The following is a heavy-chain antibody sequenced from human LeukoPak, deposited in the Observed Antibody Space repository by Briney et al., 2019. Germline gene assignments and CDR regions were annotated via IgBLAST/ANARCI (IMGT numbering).Heavy chain of an antibody. D-gene: IGHD6-13*01. CDR1: GFTFSSYD. J-gene: IGHJ6*02. Sequence: GGALRLSCAASGFTFSSYDMHWVRPATGKGLEWVSAIGTAGDTYYPGSVKGRFTISRENAKNSLYLQMNSLRAGDTAVYYCAREHPLIAAAGTDGMDVWGQGTTVTVSS. CDR2: IGTAGDT. V-gene: IGHV3-13*01. CDR3: AREHPLIAAAGTDGMDV.